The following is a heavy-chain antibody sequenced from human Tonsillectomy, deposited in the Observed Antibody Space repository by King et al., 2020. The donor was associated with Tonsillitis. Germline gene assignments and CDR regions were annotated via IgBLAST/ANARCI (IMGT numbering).Heavy chain of an antibody. V-gene: IGHV4-59*01. CDR2: IYDHGST. CDR3: ARGPDDFDV. Sequence: QLQESGPGLVKPSETLSLTCTVSGGSISTYYWSWIRQPPGKGLEWIGYIYDHGSTSYTPSLKSRVTISVDTSKNQFSLKLSSVTAADTAVYYCARGPDDFDVWGRGTLVTVSS. J-gene: IGHJ2*01. CDR1: GGSISTYY.